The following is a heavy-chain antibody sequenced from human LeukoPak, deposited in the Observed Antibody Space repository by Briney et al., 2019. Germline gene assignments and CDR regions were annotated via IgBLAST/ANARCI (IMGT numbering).Heavy chain of an antibody. V-gene: IGHV3-21*01. D-gene: IGHD1-26*01. J-gene: IGHJ5*02. Sequence: GGSLRLSCAASGFTFSSYSMNWVRQAPGKGLEWVSSISSSSSYIYYADSVKGRFTISRDNSKNTLYLQMNSLRAEDTAVYYCARGGGYLYNWFDPWGQGTLVTVSS. CDR1: GFTFSSYS. CDR3: ARGGGYLYNWFDP. CDR2: ISSSSSYI.